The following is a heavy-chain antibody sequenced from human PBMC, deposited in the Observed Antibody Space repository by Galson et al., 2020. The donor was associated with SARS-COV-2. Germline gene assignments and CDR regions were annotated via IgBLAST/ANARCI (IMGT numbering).Heavy chain of an antibody. V-gene: IGHV3-73*01. CDR3: TRKDYGDYEDAFDI. Sequence: GESLKISCTASGFTFSDSAMHWVRQASGKGLEWVGRIRSKANNYATAYSPSVKGRFTISRDDSKNTAYLQMNSLKTEDTALYYCTRKDYGDYEDAFDIWGQGTIVIVSS. CDR2: IRSKANNYAT. J-gene: IGHJ3*02. D-gene: IGHD4-17*01. CDR1: GFTFSDSA.